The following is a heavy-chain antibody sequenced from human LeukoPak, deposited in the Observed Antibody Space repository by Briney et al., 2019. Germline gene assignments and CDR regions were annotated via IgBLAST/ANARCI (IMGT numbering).Heavy chain of an antibody. CDR3: ARTYSSSWYTGRGWFDP. CDR1: GGSISSSSYY. CDR2: IYYSGNT. J-gene: IGHJ5*02. Sequence: PTETLSLTCTVSGGSISSSSYYWGWIRQPPGKGLEWIGSIYYSGNTYYNPSLKSRVTISVDTSKNQFSLKLSSVTAADTAVYSCARTYSSSWYTGRGWFDPWGQGTLVTVSS. V-gene: IGHV4-39*01. D-gene: IGHD6-13*01.